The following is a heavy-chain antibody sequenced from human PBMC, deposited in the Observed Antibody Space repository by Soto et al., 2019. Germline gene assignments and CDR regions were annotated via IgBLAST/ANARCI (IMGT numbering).Heavy chain of an antibody. Sequence: QVQLVQSGGEVKKPGASVKVSCKASGYTFSNFGLSWVRQAPGQGLELMGWISPYNGNTNYAQKLQGRLTMTTDTSKSPAAMELRSLRSDDTAVYYCARDRLGVSGTGGGFDSWGQGTLVTVSS. CDR2: ISPYNGNT. J-gene: IGHJ4*02. V-gene: IGHV1-18*01. CDR3: ARDRLGVSGTGGGFDS. CDR1: GYTFSNFG. D-gene: IGHD2-8*01.